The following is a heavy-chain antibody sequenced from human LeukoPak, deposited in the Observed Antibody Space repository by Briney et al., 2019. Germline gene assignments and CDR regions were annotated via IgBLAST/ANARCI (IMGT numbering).Heavy chain of an antibody. CDR3: AGTRRSYGDFVLPLDP. V-gene: IGHV4-34*01. CDR1: GGSFNDYY. D-gene: IGHD4-17*01. CDR2: ISHSGSS. J-gene: IGHJ5*02. Sequence: PSETLSLTCGVFGGSFNDYYWTWIRQPPGQGLEWIGEISHSGSSTYNASLKGRVAISLDTSKSHFSLSLISVTAADTAVYYCAGTRRSYGDFVLPLDPWGQGVLVTVSS.